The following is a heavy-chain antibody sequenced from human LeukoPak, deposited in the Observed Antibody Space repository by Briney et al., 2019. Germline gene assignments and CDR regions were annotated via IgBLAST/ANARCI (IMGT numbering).Heavy chain of an antibody. CDR3: ERSGRRDGYNYRMGY. CDR2: INPNSGGT. CDR1: GYTFTGYY. D-gene: IGHD5-24*01. V-gene: IGHV1-2*02. J-gene: IGHJ4*02. Sequence: ASVKVSCKASGYTFTGYYMHWVRQAPGQGLEWMGWINPNSGGTNYAQKFQGRVTMTRDTSISTAYMELSRLRSDDTAVYYCERSGRRDGYNYRMGYWGQGGLVTVSS.